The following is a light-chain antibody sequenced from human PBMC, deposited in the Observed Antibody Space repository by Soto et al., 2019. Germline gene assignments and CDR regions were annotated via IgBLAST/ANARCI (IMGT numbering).Light chain of an antibody. CDR3: QQSYSTPRT. Sequence: DIQMTQSPSSLSASVGDRVTITCLAIQSISSYLNWYQQKPGKAPKLLIYAASSLQSGVPSRFSGSGSGTDFTLTISSLQPEDFATYYCQQSYSTPRTFGGGTKVEIK. CDR2: AAS. V-gene: IGKV1-39*01. J-gene: IGKJ4*01. CDR1: QSISSY.